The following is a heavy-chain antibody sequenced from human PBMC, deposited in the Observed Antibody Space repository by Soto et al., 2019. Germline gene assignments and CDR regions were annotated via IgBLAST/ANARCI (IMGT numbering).Heavy chain of an antibody. Sequence: QVQLVQSGAEVKKPGSSVKVSCKASGGTFSSYAISWVRQAPGQGLEWMGGIIPIFGTANYAQKFQGRVTITADKSTSTAYMELSSLRSEDTAEYYCARPNVETAMLHYYYGMDVWGQGTTVTVSS. CDR1: GGTFSSYA. CDR3: ARPNVETAMLHYYYGMDV. V-gene: IGHV1-69*06. D-gene: IGHD5-18*01. J-gene: IGHJ6*02. CDR2: IIPIFGTA.